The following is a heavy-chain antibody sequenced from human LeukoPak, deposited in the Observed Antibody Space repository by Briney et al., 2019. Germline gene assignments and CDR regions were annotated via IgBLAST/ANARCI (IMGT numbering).Heavy chain of an antibody. D-gene: IGHD3-10*01. CDR2: IYYSGST. V-gene: IGHV4-59*12. J-gene: IGHJ4*02. Sequence: SETLSLTCTVSGGSISSYYWSWIRQPPGKGLEWIGCIYYSGSTNYNPSLKSRVTISVDRSKNQFSLKLSSVTAADTAVYYCARGKGGSGSYWEYYFDYWGQGTLVTVSS. CDR1: GGSISSYY. CDR3: ARGKGGSGSYWEYYFDY.